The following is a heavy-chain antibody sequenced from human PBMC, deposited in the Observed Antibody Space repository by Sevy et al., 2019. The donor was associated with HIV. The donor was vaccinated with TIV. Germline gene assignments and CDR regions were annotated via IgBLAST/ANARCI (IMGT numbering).Heavy chain of an antibody. V-gene: IGHV3-49*03. Sequence: GGSLRLSCTASGFTFGDYAMSWFRQAPGKGLEWVGFIRSKAYGGTTEYAASVTGRFTISRDDSKGIAYLPMNSLKTEDTAVYSCTIHYSGSGSQYFDYWGQGTLVTVSS. CDR3: TIHYSGSGSQYFDY. CDR1: GFTFGDYA. D-gene: IGHD3-10*01. CDR2: IRSKAYGGTT. J-gene: IGHJ4*02.